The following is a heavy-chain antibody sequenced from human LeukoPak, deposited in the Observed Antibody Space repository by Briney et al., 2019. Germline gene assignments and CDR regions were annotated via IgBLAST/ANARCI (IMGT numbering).Heavy chain of an antibody. Sequence: SETLSLTCTVSGGSISSSSYYWGWIRQPPGKGLEWIGSIYYSGSTYYNPSLKSRVTISVDTSKNQFSLKLSSVTAAGTAVYYCARPVEMATNNWFDPWGQGTLVTVSS. D-gene: IGHD5-24*01. CDR3: ARPVEMATNNWFDP. CDR2: IYYSGST. J-gene: IGHJ5*02. V-gene: IGHV4-39*07. CDR1: GGSISSSSYY.